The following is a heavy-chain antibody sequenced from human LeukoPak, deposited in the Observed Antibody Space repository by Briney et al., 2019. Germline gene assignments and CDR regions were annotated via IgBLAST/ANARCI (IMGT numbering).Heavy chain of an antibody. J-gene: IGHJ4*02. CDR3: ARDSITEDNSLDY. V-gene: IGHV3-33*05. Sequence: PGGSLILSCSASGFTFSTYGMQWVRQTPGKGLEWVAVIVSDGGRAHYGDSVRGRFTISRDNSKNTLYLQMNSRRAEDTAVYYCARDSITEDNSLDYWGRGILVTVSS. CDR2: IVSDGGRA. CDR1: GFTFSTYG. D-gene: IGHD7-27*01.